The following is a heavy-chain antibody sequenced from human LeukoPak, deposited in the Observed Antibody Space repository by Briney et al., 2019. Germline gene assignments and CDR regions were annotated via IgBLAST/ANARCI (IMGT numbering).Heavy chain of an antibody. CDR3: VRDGGYYYDSSGYYYRY. J-gene: IGHJ4*02. D-gene: IGHD3-22*01. CDR2: ISSSSSYI. V-gene: IGHV3-21*01. Sequence: GGSLRLSCAASGFTFSSYSMNWVRQAPGKGLEWVSSISSSSSYIYYADSVKGRFTISRDNAKNSLYLQMNSLRAEDTAVYYCVRDGGYYYDSSGYYYRYWGQGTLVTVS. CDR1: GFTFSSYS.